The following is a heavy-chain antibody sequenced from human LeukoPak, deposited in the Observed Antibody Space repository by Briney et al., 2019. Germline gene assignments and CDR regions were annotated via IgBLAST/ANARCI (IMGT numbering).Heavy chain of an antibody. J-gene: IGHJ4*02. V-gene: IGHV3-7*04. Sequence: GGSLRLSCAASGFTFSNYWMSWIRQAPGRGLEWVANIKEDGSSENYVDSVQGRFTISRDNAKKALYLQMNSLRAEDTAVYYCGREIPGGTTSLDCWGQGTLVTVSS. CDR1: GFTFSNYW. D-gene: IGHD1-26*01. CDR2: IKEDGSSE. CDR3: GREIPGGTTSLDC.